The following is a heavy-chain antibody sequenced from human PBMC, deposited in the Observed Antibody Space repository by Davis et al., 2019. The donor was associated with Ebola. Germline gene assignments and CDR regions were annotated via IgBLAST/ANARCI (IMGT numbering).Heavy chain of an antibody. CDR3: ARSDSNYVSPFDI. Sequence: KVSCKASGYSFTTYWITWVRQMPGKGLEWMGIIYPSDSDTKYSPSFQGQVSFSADKSISTAYLHWSSLKASDTAMYYCARSDSNYVSPFDIWGQGTMVTVSS. D-gene: IGHD4-11*01. V-gene: IGHV5-51*01. CDR1: GYSFTTYW. CDR2: IYPSDSDT. J-gene: IGHJ3*02.